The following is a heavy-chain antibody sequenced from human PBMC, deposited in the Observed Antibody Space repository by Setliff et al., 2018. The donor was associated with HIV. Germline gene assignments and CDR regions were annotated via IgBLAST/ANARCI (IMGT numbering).Heavy chain of an antibody. V-gene: IGHV4-39*07. CDR1: GDSISSSTYY. Sequence: SETLSLTCTVSGDSISSSTYYWGWIRQPPGRGLEWIGSIFYTGFTYYSPSLESRVTMSVDTSKNQFSLKLSSVTAADTAVYYCARVPLYCSGGKCFSISAFHIWGQGTTVTVSS. CDR2: IFYTGFT. D-gene: IGHD2-15*01. J-gene: IGHJ3*02. CDR3: ARVPLYCSGGKCFSISAFHI.